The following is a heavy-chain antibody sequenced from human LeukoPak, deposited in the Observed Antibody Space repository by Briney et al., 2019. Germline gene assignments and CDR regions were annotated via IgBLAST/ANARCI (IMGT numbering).Heavy chain of an antibody. D-gene: IGHD6-6*01. Sequence: PSQTLSLTCTVSGGSISSGGYYWSWIRQPPGKGLEWIGYIYHGGSTSYNPSLKSRVTISVDRSKNQFSLKLSSVTAADTAVYYCARANMAARAPGYWGQGTLVTVSS. V-gene: IGHV4-30-2*01. CDR1: GGSISSGGYY. J-gene: IGHJ4*02. CDR3: ARANMAARAPGY. CDR2: IYHGGST.